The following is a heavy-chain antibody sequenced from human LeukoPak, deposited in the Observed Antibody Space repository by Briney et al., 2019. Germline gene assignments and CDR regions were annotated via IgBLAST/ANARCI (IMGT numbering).Heavy chain of an antibody. CDR3: AKSAGDYGISLDY. Sequence: PSETLSLACAVYGGSFSGYYWSWIRQPPGKGLEWIGEINHSGSTNYNPSLKSRVTISVDTSKNQFSLKLSSVTAADTAVYYCAKSAGDYGISLDYWGQGTLVTVSS. CDR1: GGSFSGYY. CDR2: INHSGST. V-gene: IGHV4-34*01. D-gene: IGHD4-17*01. J-gene: IGHJ4*02.